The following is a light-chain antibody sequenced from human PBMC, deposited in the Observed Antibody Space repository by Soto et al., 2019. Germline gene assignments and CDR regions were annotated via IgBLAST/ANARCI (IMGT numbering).Light chain of an antibody. CDR1: QSVSSSS. Sequence: EIVLTQSPGTLSLSPGERATLSCRASQSVSSSSLAWYQQKPGQAPRLLIYGASSRATGIPDRFSSSGSGTDFTLTISRLEPEDVAAYYCQQYGSSPNTVGQGTKLEIK. J-gene: IGKJ2*01. V-gene: IGKV3-20*01. CDR3: QQYGSSPNT. CDR2: GAS.